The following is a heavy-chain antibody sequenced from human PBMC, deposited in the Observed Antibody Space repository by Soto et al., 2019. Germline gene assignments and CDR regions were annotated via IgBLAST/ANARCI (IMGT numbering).Heavy chain of an antibody. CDR3: AHCTSHDYGDSAPGPSQVFDS. D-gene: IGHD4-17*01. J-gene: IGHJ4*02. CDR1: GFSLSNSGVG. Sequence: QITLKESGPSPVKPTQTLTVTCTFSGFSLSNSGVGVAWIRQPPGKAREWLALIYGDHDKRYSPSLKTRLTITKDTSQTQVVLTMTNMDPVDTATYYCAHCTSHDYGDSAPGPSQVFDSWCPGPMFPVSS. CDR2: IYGDHDK. V-gene: IGHV2-5*02.